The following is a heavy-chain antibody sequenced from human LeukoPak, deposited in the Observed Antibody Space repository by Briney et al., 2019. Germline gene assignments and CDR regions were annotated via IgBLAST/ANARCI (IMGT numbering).Heavy chain of an antibody. V-gene: IGHV1-18*01. Sequence: ASVKVSCKASGYTFTSYGISWVRQAPGQGLEWMGWISAYNGNTNYAQKLQVRVTMTTDTSTSTAYMELRSLRSDDTAVYYCARDLLAAAGITTNDSWGQGTLVTVSS. J-gene: IGHJ5*01. D-gene: IGHD6-13*01. CDR3: ARDLLAAAGITTNDS. CDR2: ISAYNGNT. CDR1: GYTFTSYG.